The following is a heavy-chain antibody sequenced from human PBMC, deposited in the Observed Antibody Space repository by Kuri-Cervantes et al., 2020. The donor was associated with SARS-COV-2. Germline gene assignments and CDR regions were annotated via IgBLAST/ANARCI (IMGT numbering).Heavy chain of an antibody. Sequence: SVKVSCKASGGTFSSYTISWVRQAPGQGLDWMGRIIPILGIANYAQKFQGRVTITADKSTSAAYMELSSLRSEDTAVYYCARHPLSYCGDDCSSPSWYFDLWGRGTLVTVSS. D-gene: IGHD2-21*02. V-gene: IGHV1-69*02. CDR2: IIPILGIA. CDR3: ARHPLSYCGDDCSSPSWYFDL. J-gene: IGHJ2*01. CDR1: GGTFSSYT.